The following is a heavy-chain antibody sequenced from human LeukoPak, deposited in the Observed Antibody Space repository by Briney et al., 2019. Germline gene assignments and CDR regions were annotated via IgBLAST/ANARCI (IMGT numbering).Heavy chain of an antibody. Sequence: GASVKVSCKASRYTFTDYYMQWLRQAPGQGLEWMGWIHPKTGASNYSHHFQGRLTMTRATSITTTYLEVSNLTSDDTAMYYCGRPHRSSSGTDCWGQGTLVTVSS. D-gene: IGHD6-6*01. V-gene: IGHV1-2*02. J-gene: IGHJ4*02. CDR1: RYTFTDYY. CDR3: GRPHRSSSGTDC. CDR2: IHPKTGAS.